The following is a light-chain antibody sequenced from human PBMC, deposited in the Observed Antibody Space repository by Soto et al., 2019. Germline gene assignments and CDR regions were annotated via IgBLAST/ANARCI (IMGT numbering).Light chain of an antibody. CDR3: SSYVGSSTLL. V-gene: IGLV2-23*01. Sequence: QSALTRPASVSGSPGQSITISCTGTSSDVGNYNLVSWYQQHPGKAPKLMIYEGSKRPSGVSNRFSGSKSGNTASLTISGLQAEDEADYYCSSYVGSSTLLFGGGTKLTVL. CDR1: SSDVGNYNL. J-gene: IGLJ2*01. CDR2: EGS.